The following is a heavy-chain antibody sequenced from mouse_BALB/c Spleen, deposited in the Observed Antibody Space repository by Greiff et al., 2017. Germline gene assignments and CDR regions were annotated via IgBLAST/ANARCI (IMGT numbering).Heavy chain of an antibody. Sequence: VQLMESGPGLVKPSQSLSLTCTVTGYSITSDYAWNWIRQFPGNKLEWMGYISYSGSTSYNPSLKSRISITRDTSKNQFFLQLNSVTTEDTATYYCAREGVYYGSSPGYFDVWGAGTTVTVSS. D-gene: IGHD1-1*01. CDR3: AREGVYYGSSPGYFDV. CDR2: ISYSGST. CDR1: GYSITSDYA. J-gene: IGHJ1*01. V-gene: IGHV3-2*02.